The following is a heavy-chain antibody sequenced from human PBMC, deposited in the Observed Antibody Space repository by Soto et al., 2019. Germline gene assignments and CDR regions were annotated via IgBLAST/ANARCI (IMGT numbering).Heavy chain of an antibody. CDR1: GFTFSSYA. J-gene: IGHJ4*02. D-gene: IGHD3-10*01. CDR2: ISGSGGST. CDR3: AKVMGPYYYRSGSRWPNAYYFDY. Sequence: GSLRLSCAASGFTFSSYAMSWVRQAPGKGLEWVSAISGSGGSTYYADSVKGRFTISRDNSKNTLYLQMNSLRAEDTAVYYRAKVMGPYYYRSGSRWPNAYYFDYWGQGTLVTVSS. V-gene: IGHV3-23*01.